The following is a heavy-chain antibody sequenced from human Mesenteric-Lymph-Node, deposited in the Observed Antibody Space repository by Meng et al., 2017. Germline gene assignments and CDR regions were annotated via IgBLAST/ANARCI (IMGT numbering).Heavy chain of an antibody. CDR3: AREESWFDP. Sequence: ESLKISCTVSGGSMRSYHWNWIRQPAGKGLEWIGRIYIGETTNYNPSLKSRLTMSIDTSKNQFSLKLTSVTAADTAVYYCAREESWFDPWGPGTLVTVSS. J-gene: IGHJ5*02. V-gene: IGHV4-4*07. CDR1: GGSMRSYH. CDR2: IYIGETT.